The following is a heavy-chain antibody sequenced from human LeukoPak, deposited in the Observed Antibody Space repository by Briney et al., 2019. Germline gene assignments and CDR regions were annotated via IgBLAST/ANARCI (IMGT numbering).Heavy chain of an antibody. J-gene: IGHJ3*02. D-gene: IGHD5-18*01. CDR1: GGSISSYY. Sequence: PSETLSLTCTVSGGSISSYYWSWIRQPPGKGLEWIGEINHSGSTNYNPSLKSRVTISVDTSKKQFSLKLSSVTAADTAAFYCARGPYSVNVDTAMIDGVAFDIWGQGTMVTVSS. V-gene: IGHV4-34*01. CDR2: INHSGST. CDR3: ARGPYSVNVDTAMIDGVAFDI.